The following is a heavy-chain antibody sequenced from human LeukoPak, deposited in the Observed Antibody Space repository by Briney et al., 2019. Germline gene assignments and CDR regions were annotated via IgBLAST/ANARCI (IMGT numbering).Heavy chain of an antibody. Sequence: ASVKVSCRASGYRFISNYVQWVRQAPGLGPEWVGWMHPGNGNTRYAEKFQGRVTTTRDTSINTAYLDLNSLRSDDTAVYYCAREGSYCVGGDCYSFDFWGQGTLITVSS. CDR2: MHPGNGNT. CDR1: GYRFISNY. D-gene: IGHD2-21*02. CDR3: AREGSYCVGGDCYSFDF. J-gene: IGHJ4*02. V-gene: IGHV1-2*02.